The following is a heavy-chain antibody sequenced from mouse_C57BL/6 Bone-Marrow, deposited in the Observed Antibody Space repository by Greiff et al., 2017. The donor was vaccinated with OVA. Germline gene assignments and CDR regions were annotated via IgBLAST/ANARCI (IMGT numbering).Heavy chain of an antibody. D-gene: IGHD1-1*01. CDR1: GFNIKDDY. Sequence: EVQLQQSGAELVRPGASVKLSCTASGFNIKDDYMHWVKQRPEQGLEWIGWIDPENGDTEYASKFQGKATITADTSSNTAYLQLSSLTSEDTAVYYGTTDYGSPDYLAYWGQGTTPTVSA. CDR2: IDPENGDT. V-gene: IGHV14-4*01. CDR3: TTDYGSPDYLAY. J-gene: IGHJ2*01.